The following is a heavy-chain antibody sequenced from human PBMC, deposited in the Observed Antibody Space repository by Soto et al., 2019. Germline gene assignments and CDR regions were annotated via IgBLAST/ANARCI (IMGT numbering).Heavy chain of an antibody. CDR3: AISGDNYNRLDY. CDR2: SSNSGTFS. D-gene: IGHD1-1*01. J-gene: IGHJ4*02. CDR1: GFTFSDYY. Sequence: QVQLVESGGGLVKPGGSLRLSCEGSGFTFSDYYISWIRKAPGKGLEWISYSSNSGTFSRYADSVKGRFSISRDNNKNLLYLQMNSLRAEDTAVYYFAISGDNYNRLDYWGQGTPVTVSS. V-gene: IGHV3-11*06.